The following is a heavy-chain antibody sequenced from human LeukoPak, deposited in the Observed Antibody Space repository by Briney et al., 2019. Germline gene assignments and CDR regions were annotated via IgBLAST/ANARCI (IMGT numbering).Heavy chain of an antibody. CDR2: ISYDGSNK. D-gene: IGHD6-13*01. J-gene: IGHJ4*01. CDR1: GFTFSSYG. CDR3: AKGPHFDSSIWYYFDY. Sequence: PGGSLRLSCAASGFTFSSYGMHWVRQAPGKGLEWVAVISYDGSNKYYADSVKGRFTISRDNSKNTLCLQMNSLRAEDTAVYYCAKGPHFDSSIWYYFDYWGQGTLVTVSS. V-gene: IGHV3-30*18.